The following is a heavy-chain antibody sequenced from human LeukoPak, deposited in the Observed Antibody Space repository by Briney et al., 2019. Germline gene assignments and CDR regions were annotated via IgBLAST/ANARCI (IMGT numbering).Heavy chain of an antibody. CDR1: GGTFSPSP. CDR3: ARDLSGDVLTAPFDY. V-gene: IGHV1-69*06. J-gene: IGHJ4*02. CDR2: IIPISGTA. D-gene: IGHD1-1*01. Sequence: SVKVSCKASGGTFSPSPIPCARPPPGHRLEWLRGIIPISGTAHYAQKFQGRVTITADKSTSTAYMELSSLRSEDTAVYYCARDLSGDVLTAPFDYWGQGTLVTVSS.